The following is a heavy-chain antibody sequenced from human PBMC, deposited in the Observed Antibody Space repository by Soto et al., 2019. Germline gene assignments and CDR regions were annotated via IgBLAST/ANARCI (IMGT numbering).Heavy chain of an antibody. CDR2: INHSGST. CDR1: GGSFSGYY. D-gene: IGHD2-2*01. J-gene: IGHJ6*02. Sequence: SETLSLTCAVYGGSFSGYYWSWIRKPPGKGLEWIGEINHSGSTNYNPSLKSRVTISVDTSKNQFSLKLSSVTAADTAVYYCARALVVPAAMAGYYYYYGMDVWGQGTTVTVSS. CDR3: ARALVVPAAMAGYYYYYGMDV. V-gene: IGHV4-34*01.